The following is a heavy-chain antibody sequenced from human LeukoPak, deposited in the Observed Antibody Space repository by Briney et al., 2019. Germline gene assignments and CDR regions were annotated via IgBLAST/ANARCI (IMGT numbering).Heavy chain of an antibody. CDR3: ATTRRITMIVVVITPFDY. Sequence: PGGSLRLSCAASGFTFSSYAMSWVRQAPGKGLEWVSAISGSGGSTYYADSVKGRFTISRDNSKNTLYLLMNSLRAEDTAVYYCATTRRITMIVVVITPFDYWGQGTLVTVSS. J-gene: IGHJ4*02. V-gene: IGHV3-23*01. CDR2: ISGSGGST. CDR1: GFTFSSYA. D-gene: IGHD3-22*01.